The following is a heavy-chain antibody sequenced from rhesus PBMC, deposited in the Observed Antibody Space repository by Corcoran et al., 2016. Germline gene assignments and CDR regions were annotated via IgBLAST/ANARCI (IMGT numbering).Heavy chain of an antibody. Sequence: QLQLQESGPGLVKPSETLSVTCAVSGGSISSSYWSWIRQAPGKGLERIGYIYGHVRSTTYTPPRKGRVTLSVATSKNQFSLKLSSVPAADTAVYYCARGVLQFLEWLLHGIDYWGQGVLVTVSS. V-gene: IGHV4-169*01. CDR1: GGSISSSY. J-gene: IGHJ4*01. CDR2: IYGHVRST. CDR3: ARGVLQFLEWLLHGIDY. D-gene: IGHD3-3*01.